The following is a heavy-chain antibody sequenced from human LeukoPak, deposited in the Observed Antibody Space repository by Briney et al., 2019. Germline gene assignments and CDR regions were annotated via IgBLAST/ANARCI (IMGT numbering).Heavy chain of an antibody. CDR1: GFTFSSYD. CDR3: ARDPYGYCSGGSCYSNAFDI. V-gene: IGHV3-30-3*01. CDR2: ISYDGSNK. J-gene: IGHJ3*02. D-gene: IGHD2-15*01. Sequence: PGRSLRLSCAASGFTFSSYDMHWVRQAPGKGLEWVAVISYDGSNKYYADSVKGRFTISRDNSKNTLYVQMNSLRAEDTAVYYCARDPYGYCSGGSCYSNAFDIWGQGTMVTVSS.